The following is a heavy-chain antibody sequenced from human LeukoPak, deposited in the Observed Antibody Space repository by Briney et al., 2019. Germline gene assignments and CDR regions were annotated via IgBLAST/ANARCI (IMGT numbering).Heavy chain of an antibody. D-gene: IGHD3-22*01. Sequence: SETATILCTVSGGSLSGHYGSWIRQPPGKRLEWIGYVSYTGGTKYNPSLQSRVTISIDTSKSQFSLKLTSVTSADTAVYSCARLLDNDISGDRNTFDFRGDGTMVIVSS. CDR1: GGSLSGHY. V-gene: IGHV4-59*11. CDR2: VSYTGGT. CDR3: ARLLDNDISGDRNTFDF. J-gene: IGHJ3*01.